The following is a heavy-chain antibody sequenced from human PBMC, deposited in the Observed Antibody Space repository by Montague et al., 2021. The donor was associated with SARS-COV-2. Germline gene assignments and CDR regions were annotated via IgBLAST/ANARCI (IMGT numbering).Heavy chain of an antibody. CDR2: ISFRSERI. Sequence: SLRLSCAASGFNFRDKSINWVRQAPGKGLEWVAHISFRSERIFYGDSVKGRFTISRDDAKNSLYLQMNSLRAEDTALYYCARDSPRGYAMDVWGQGTWSPSP. CDR1: GFNFRDKS. V-gene: IGHV3-48*04. CDR3: ARDSPRGYAMDV. D-gene: IGHD3-16*01. J-gene: IGHJ6*02.